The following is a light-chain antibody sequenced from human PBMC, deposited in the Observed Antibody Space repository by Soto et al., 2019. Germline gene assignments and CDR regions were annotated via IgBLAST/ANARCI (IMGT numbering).Light chain of an antibody. CDR1: NSNIASNT. CDR2: YNN. J-gene: IGLJ1*01. CDR3: ATWDDSLNGFYV. Sequence: QSVLTQPPSASETPGQTVSISCSGSNSNIASNTVNWYQHLPGTAPKLLIYYNNQRPSGVPDRFSGSKSGTSASLAISGLRSDDEADYFCATWDDSLNGFYVFGTGTKVTV. V-gene: IGLV1-44*01.